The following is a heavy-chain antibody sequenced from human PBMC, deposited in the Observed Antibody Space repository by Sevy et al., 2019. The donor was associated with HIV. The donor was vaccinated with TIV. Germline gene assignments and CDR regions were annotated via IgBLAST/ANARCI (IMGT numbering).Heavy chain of an antibody. J-gene: IGHJ3*02. Sequence: GGSLRLSCTASGFTFGDYAMSWFRQAPGKGLEWVGFIRSKAYGGTTEYAVSVKGRFTISRDDSKSIAVLQMNSLKTEDTAVYYCTRGHMITFGGVIAGGAFDIWGQGTMVTVSS. CDR3: TRGHMITFGGVIAGGAFDI. CDR1: GFTFGDYA. D-gene: IGHD3-16*02. CDR2: IRSKAYGGTT. V-gene: IGHV3-49*03.